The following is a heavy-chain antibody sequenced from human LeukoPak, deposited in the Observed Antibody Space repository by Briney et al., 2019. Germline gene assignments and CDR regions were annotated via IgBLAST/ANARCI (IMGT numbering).Heavy chain of an antibody. CDR2: ISYDGSYK. Sequence: GGSLRLSCAASGFTFRNYAMHWVRQAPGKGLEWVAVISYDGSYKDYVDSVKGRFTISRDNSKNTLYLQMNSLRAEDTAVYYCARGARKGDDYGGFFDYWGQGTLVTVSS. CDR1: GFTFRNYA. V-gene: IGHV3-30*04. D-gene: IGHD4-23*01. J-gene: IGHJ4*02. CDR3: ARGARKGDDYGGFFDY.